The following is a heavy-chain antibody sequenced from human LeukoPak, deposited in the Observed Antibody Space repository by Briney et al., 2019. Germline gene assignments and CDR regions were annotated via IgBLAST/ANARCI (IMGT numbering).Heavy chain of an antibody. J-gene: IGHJ4*02. CDR3: AKVDIVATIDAGRLVDY. CDR2: INSDGSST. Sequence: GGSLRLSCAASGFTFSSYWMRWVRQAPGKGLVWVSRINSDGSSTNYADSVKGRFTISRDNSKNTLYLQMNSLRAENTAVYYCAKVDIVATIDAGRLVDYWGQGTLVTVSS. V-gene: IGHV3-74*01. D-gene: IGHD5-12*01. CDR1: GFTFSSYW.